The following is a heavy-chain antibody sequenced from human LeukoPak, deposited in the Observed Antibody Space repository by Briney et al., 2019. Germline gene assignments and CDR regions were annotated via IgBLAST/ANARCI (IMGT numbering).Heavy chain of an antibody. CDR1: GYTFTSYY. CDR3: ARKGRIGYGSGSWYYMDV. CDR2: IIPIFGTA. J-gene: IGHJ6*03. D-gene: IGHD3-10*01. Sequence: GASVKVSCKASGYTFTSYYMHWVRQAPGQGLEWMGGIIPIFGTANYAQKFQGRVTITADKSTSTAYMELSSLRSEDTAVYYCARKGRIGYGSGSWYYMDVWGKGTTVTVSS. V-gene: IGHV1-69*06.